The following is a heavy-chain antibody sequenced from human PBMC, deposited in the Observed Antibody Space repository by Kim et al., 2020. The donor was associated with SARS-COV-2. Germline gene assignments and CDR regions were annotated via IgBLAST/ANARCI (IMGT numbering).Heavy chain of an antibody. CDR3: ARDPWAAGPGGFDY. J-gene: IGHJ4*02. Sequence: AQKVPGSVTMTRDTSTSTVYMELSSLRSEDTAVYYCARDPWAAGPGGFDYWGQGTLVTVSS. D-gene: IGHD6-13*01. V-gene: IGHV1-46*01.